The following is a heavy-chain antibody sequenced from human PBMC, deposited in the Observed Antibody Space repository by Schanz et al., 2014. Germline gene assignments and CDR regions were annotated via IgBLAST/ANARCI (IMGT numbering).Heavy chain of an antibody. CDR2: FFPNGIT. Sequence: QVQLQESGPGLVKPSQTLSLTCTVSGGSIRSGTYYWSWIRQPAGKALKWVGRFFPNGITNYNPSLKSRVPISLDTSNNQFSLPRASLTAADTAVYYCARDTTWRLDLWGRGTLVTVSS. J-gene: IGHJ2*01. CDR1: GGSIRSGTYY. D-gene: IGHD1-1*01. V-gene: IGHV4-61*02. CDR3: ARDTTWRLDL.